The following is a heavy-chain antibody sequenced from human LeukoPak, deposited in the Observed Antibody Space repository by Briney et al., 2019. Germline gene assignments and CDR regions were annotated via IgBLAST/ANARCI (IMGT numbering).Heavy chain of an antibody. CDR3: AKDPEAYGSGSYYFDY. V-gene: IGHV3-23*01. D-gene: IGHD3-10*01. CDR1: GFTFSSYA. CDR2: ICGSGGST. Sequence: VGSLRLSCAASGFTFSSYAMSWVRQAPGKGLEWVSAICGSGGSTYYADSVKGRFTISRDNSKNTLYLQMNSLRAEDTAVYYCAKDPEAYGSGSYYFDYWGQGTLVTVSS. J-gene: IGHJ4*02.